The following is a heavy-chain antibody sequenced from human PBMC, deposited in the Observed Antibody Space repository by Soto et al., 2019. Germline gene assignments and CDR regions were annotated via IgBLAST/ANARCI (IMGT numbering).Heavy chain of an antibody. CDR1: GFTFSNAW. CDR2: IKSKTDGGTT. J-gene: IGHJ6*02. CDR3: TAVKGVVAAGRPSDV. D-gene: IGHD2-15*01. Sequence: GGSLRLSCAASGFTFSNAWMSWVRQAPGKGLEWVGRIKSKTDGGTTDYAAPVKGRFTISRDDSKNTPYLQMNSLKTEDTAVYYCTAVKGVVAAGRPSDVWGQGTTVTVSS. V-gene: IGHV3-15*01.